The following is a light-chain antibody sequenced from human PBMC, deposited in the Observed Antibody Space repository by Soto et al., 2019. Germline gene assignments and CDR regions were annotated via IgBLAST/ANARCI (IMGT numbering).Light chain of an antibody. J-gene: IGKJ3*01. V-gene: IGKV3-20*01. Sequence: EIVLTQSPGTLSLSPGERANLSCRASQTACSNCLAWYQQKPGQAPRLLISGASNRATGIPDRFSGSGSGTDFTLTISRLEPEDFAVYYGQQYGGSPGFTFGPGTRVDIK. CDR1: QTACSNC. CDR2: GAS. CDR3: QQYGGSPGFT.